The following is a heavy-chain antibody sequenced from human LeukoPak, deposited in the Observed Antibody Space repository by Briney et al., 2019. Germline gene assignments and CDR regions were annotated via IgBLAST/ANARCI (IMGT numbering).Heavy chain of an antibody. V-gene: IGHV4-59*08. J-gene: IGHJ4*02. CDR1: GGSINGYY. CDR3: ARHFVADAKGDFDY. D-gene: IGHD2-2*01. Sequence: SETLSLTRTVSGGSINGYYWSWIRQPPGKGLEWIGYINYRGTTKYNPSLKSRVTTSVDTSKNQLSLKLSSVTAADTAVYYCARHFVADAKGDFDYWAQGTLVTVSS. CDR2: INYRGTT.